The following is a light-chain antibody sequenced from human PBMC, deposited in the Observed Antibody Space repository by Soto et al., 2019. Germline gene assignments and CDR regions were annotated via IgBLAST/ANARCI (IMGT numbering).Light chain of an antibody. J-gene: IGKJ1*01. CDR1: QTVRSD. CDR2: DAS. Sequence: KNSPATLSVKKRERATLSCMASQTVRSDFAWYQQKPGQAPRLLIYDASNRATGIPDRFSGSGSGTDFTLTISRLEPEDFAVYYCQLYGISPWTFG. CDR3: QLYGISPWT. V-gene: IGKV3-20*01.